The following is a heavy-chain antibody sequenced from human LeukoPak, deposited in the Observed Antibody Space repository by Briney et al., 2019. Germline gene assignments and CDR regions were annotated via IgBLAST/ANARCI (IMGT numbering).Heavy chain of an antibody. J-gene: IGHJ3*02. CDR1: GDSISSSSYY. D-gene: IGHD5-12*01. CDR3: ARHSRSAYSGYENAFDI. V-gene: IGHV4-39*01. CDR2: VYYSTNT. Sequence: SETLSLTCTVSGDSISSSSYYWDWIRQPPGKGLEWIGNVYYSTNTYYNPSLKSRGTISVDTSKNQFSLKLSSVTAADTAIYYCARHSRSAYSGYENAFDIWGQGTVVTVSS.